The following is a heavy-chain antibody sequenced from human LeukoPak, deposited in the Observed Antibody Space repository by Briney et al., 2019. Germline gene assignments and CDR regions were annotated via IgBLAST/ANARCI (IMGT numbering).Heavy chain of an antibody. J-gene: IGHJ1*01. CDR3: ASTFPYCSDDDCAL. CDR1: GVAIRKAL. D-gene: IGHD2-15*01. CDR2: IHPDGSVQ. Sequence: GGSLRLSCVASGVAIRKALMSSVREGPRKRLERVSNIHPDGSVQNYVDAVKGRFTISRDNAKNSLYLQINNLRAEDTAVYYCASTFPYCSDDDCALGGQGTLVTVSS. V-gene: IGHV3-7*01.